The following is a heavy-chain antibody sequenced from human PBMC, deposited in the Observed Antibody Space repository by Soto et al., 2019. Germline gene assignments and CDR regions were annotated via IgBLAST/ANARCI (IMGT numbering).Heavy chain of an antibody. J-gene: IGHJ3*01. D-gene: IGHD2-21*01. CDR3: AHAYGGTSWPNDAFDV. V-gene: IGHV2-5*02. CDR2: IYWDDDQ. CDR1: GFSLTADGVG. Sequence: QITLKESGPTLVKPTQTLTLTCTFSGFSLTADGVGVGWIRQPPGKALEWLALIYWDDDQRYSPSLKTRLTSTKDTSKNQVVLTMTNMDPVDTGTYYCAHAYGGTSWPNDAFDVWGQGKVVTLSS.